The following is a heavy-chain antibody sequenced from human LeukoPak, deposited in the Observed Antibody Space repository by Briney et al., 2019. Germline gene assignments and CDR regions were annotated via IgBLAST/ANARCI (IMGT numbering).Heavy chain of an antibody. D-gene: IGHD3-3*01. CDR2: IYHSGST. CDR1: GYSISSGYY. J-gene: IGHJ6*03. CDR3: ARAYDFWSGYPYYYMDV. Sequence: PSETLSLTCAVSGYSISSGYYWGWIRQPPGKGLEWIGSIYHSGSTYYNPSLKSRVTISVDTSKNQFSLKLSSVTAADTAVYYCARAYDFWSGYPYYYMDVWGKGPTVTVSS. V-gene: IGHV4-38-2*01.